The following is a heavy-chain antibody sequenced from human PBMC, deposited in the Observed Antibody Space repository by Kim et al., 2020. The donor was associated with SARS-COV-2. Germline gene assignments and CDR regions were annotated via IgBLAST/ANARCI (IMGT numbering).Heavy chain of an antibody. CDR3: ARDGSHVGYDETDY. CDR1: GFTFSHHA. J-gene: IGHJ4*02. V-gene: IGHV3-30*03. Sequence: GGSLRLSCAASGFTFSHHAMHWVRQAPGKGLEWVAVISYDGSTEYYVDSVKGRFTISRDNSKNTLYLQMNSLRTEDTAMYYCARDGSHVGYDETDYWGQGPLVTVSS. D-gene: IGHD5-12*01. CDR2: ISYDGSTE.